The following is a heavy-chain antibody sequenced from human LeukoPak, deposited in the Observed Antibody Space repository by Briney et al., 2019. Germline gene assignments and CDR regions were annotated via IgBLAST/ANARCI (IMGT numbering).Heavy chain of an antibody. CDR1: GFTFSSYA. D-gene: IGHD4-11*01. V-gene: IGHV3-23*01. J-gene: IGHJ6*02. CDR2: ISGSGGST. CDR3: AKSKEKYYYGMDV. Sequence: GGSLRLSCAASGFTFSSYAMSWVRQAPGKGLEWVSAISGSGGSTYYADSVKGRFTISRDNSKNTLYLQMNSLRVEDTAVYYCAKSKEKYYYGMDVWGQGTTVTVSS.